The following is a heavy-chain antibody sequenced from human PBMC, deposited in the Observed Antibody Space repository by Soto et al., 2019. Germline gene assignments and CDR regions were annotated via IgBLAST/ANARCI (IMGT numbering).Heavy chain of an antibody. CDR3: ARVVVVPAAGIDY. J-gene: IGHJ4*02. CDR1: GFTFSSYS. CDR2: ISSSSSYI. D-gene: IGHD2-2*01. V-gene: IGHV3-21*01. Sequence: GGSLRLSCAASGFTFSSYSMNWVRQAPGKGLEWVSSISSSSSYIYYADSVKGRFTISRDNAKNSLYPQMNSLRAEDTAVYYCARVVVVPAAGIDYWGQGTLVTVSS.